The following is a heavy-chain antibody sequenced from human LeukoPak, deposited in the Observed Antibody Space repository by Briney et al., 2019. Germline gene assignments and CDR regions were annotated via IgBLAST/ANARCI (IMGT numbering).Heavy chain of an antibody. CDR3: ARDVRAYYYDSSEPLFDY. V-gene: IGHV1-18*01. Sequence: GASVKVSCKASGYTFTSYGISWVRQAPGQGLEWMGWISAYNGNTNYAQKLQGRATMTTETSTSTAYMELRSLRSDDTAVYYCARDVRAYYYDSSEPLFDYWGQGTLVTVSS. D-gene: IGHD3-22*01. J-gene: IGHJ4*02. CDR1: GYTFTSYG. CDR2: ISAYNGNT.